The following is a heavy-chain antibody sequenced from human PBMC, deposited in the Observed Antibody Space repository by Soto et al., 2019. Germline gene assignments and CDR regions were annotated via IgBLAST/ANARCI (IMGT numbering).Heavy chain of an antibody. D-gene: IGHD3-3*01. CDR1: GYTFTSYD. V-gene: IGHV1-8*01. Sequence: QVQLVQSGAEVKKPGASVKVSCKASGYTFTSYDINWVRQATGQGLEWMGWMNPNSGNTGHAQKFQGRVTMTRNTSINTAYMELSSLSSEDTAVYYCARGLEFTLFGVPRGHHYYNMDVWGKGTTVIVSS. CDR3: ARGLEFTLFGVPRGHHYYNMDV. CDR2: MNPNSGNT. J-gene: IGHJ6*03.